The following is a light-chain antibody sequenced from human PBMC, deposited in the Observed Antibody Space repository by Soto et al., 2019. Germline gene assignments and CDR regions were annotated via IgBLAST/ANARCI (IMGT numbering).Light chain of an antibody. CDR1: QSISTW. J-gene: IGKJ1*01. CDR3: QQYNSYSRT. CDR2: DAS. V-gene: IGKV1-5*01. Sequence: IQMTQSPSILSASVGDIVPITCRASQSISTWLAWYQQKPEKAPKLLIHDASTLESGVPSRFSGSGSGTEFTLTISSLQHDAFATYYCQQYNSYSRTFGQGTRVEV.